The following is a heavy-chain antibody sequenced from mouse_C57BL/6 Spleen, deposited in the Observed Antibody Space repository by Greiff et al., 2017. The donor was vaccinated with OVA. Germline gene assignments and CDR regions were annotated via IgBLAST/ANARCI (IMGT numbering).Heavy chain of an antibody. J-gene: IGHJ4*01. V-gene: IGHV1-80*01. CDR3: ARVEVIDYGNSYAMDY. D-gene: IGHD2-1*01. Sequence: QVQLQQSGAELVKPGASVKISCKASGYAFSSYWMNWVKQRPGKGLEWIGQIYPGDGDTNYNGKFKGKATLTADKSSSTAYMQLSSLTSEDSAVYFCARVEVIDYGNSYAMDYWGQGTSVTVSS. CDR1: GYAFSSYW. CDR2: IYPGDGDT.